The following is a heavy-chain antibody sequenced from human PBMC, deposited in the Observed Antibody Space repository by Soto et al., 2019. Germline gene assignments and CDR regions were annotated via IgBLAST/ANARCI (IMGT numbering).Heavy chain of an antibody. V-gene: IGHV3-23*01. CDR2: ISGSGGST. Sequence: EVQLLESGGGLVQPGGSLRLSCAASGFTFSSYAMSWVRQAPGKGLEWVSAISGSGGSTYYADSVKGRFTISRDNSKNTLYLQMNSLRAEDTAVYYCAKDKREWWPPGDDAFDIWGQGTMVTVSS. J-gene: IGHJ3*02. CDR1: GFTFSSYA. CDR3: AKDKREWWPPGDDAFDI. D-gene: IGHD2-15*01.